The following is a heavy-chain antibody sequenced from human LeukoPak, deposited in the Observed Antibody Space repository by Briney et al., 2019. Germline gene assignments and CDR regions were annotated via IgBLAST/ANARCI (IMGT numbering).Heavy chain of an antibody. J-gene: IGHJ4*02. D-gene: IGHD6-19*01. CDR2: IYYSGST. Sequence: PSETLSLTCTVSGGSISSSSYYWGWIRQPPGKGLEWIGSIYYSGSTYYNPSLKSRVTISVDTSKNQFSLKLSSVTAADTAVYYCARQLTNSGWLPDYFDYWGQGTLVTVSS. CDR3: ARQLTNSGWLPDYFDY. V-gene: IGHV4-39*01. CDR1: GGSISSSSYY.